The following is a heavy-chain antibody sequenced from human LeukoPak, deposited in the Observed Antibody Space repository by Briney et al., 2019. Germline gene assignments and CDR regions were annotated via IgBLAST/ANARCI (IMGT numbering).Heavy chain of an antibody. V-gene: IGHV4-4*02. CDR3: ARLEDSYFDY. CDR1: GFTFSNAW. J-gene: IGHJ4*02. CDR2: IYHSGST. Sequence: GSLRLSCAASGFTFSNAWMSWVRQAPGKGLEWIGEIYHSGSTNYNPSLKSRVTISVDTSKNQFSLKLSSVTAADTAVYYCARLEDSYFDYWGQGTLVTVSS. D-gene: IGHD2-15*01.